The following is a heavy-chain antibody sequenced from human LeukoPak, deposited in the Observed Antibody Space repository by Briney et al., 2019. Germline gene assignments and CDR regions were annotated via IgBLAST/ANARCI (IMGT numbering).Heavy chain of an antibody. J-gene: IGHJ6*03. Sequence: GGSLRLSCAASGFSFDFSGYAMSWVRQAPGKGLEWVSGINGIGTSLYYADSVKGRFTISRDNAKNSLYLQMNSLRAEDTAVYYCARDPDLYYMDVWGKGTTVTVSS. CDR2: INGIGTSL. CDR3: ARDPDLYYMDV. CDR1: GFSFDFSGYA. V-gene: IGHV3-23*01.